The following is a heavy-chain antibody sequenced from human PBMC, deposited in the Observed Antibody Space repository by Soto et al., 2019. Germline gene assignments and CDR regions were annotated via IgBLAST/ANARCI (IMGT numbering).Heavy chain of an antibody. CDR3: SRGILV. D-gene: IGHD5-18*01. J-gene: IGHJ4*02. V-gene: IGHV4-31*03. CDR1: GGSINSGGYC. Sequence: SETLSLTCTVSGGSINSGGYCWSWIRRHPGKGLDWIGCISYGGSTSYNPSLKSRVTISVDTSKNQFSLKLTSVTAADTAVYYCSRGILVWGQGALVTVSS. CDR2: ISYGGST.